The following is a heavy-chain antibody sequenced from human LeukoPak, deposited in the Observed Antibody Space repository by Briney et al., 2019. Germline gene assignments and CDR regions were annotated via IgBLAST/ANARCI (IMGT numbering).Heavy chain of an antibody. CDR2: IKSNSEGGTI. D-gene: IGHD2-15*01. Sequence: GGSLRLSCVASGLTFSDAWMSWVRQAPGKGLESVGRIKSNSEGGTIDYGAPVKGRFTISRDESTNTLFLQMNSLKTEDTAVYYCTSGSGTMDFWGQGTLVTVSS. CDR1: GLTFSDAW. J-gene: IGHJ4*02. V-gene: IGHV3-15*01. CDR3: TSGSGTMDF.